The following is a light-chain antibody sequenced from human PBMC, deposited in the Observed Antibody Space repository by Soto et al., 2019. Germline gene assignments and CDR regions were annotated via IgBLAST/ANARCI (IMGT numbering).Light chain of an antibody. CDR2: GAS. CDR1: QSVSSN. Sequence: EIVMTQSPATLSVSPGERATLSCRASQSVSSNLAWYQQKPGQAPRLLIYGASTRATGIPARCSGSGSGTEFTLTISSRQSEDFAVYYCQQANSFPLTFGGGTKVESK. J-gene: IGKJ4*01. V-gene: IGKV3-15*01. CDR3: QQANSFPLT.